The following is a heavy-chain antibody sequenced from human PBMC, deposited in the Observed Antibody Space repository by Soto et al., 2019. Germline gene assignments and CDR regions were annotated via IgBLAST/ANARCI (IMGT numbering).Heavy chain of an antibody. D-gene: IGHD6-6*01. Sequence: KSSETLSLTCTVSGGSISSGDYYWSWIRQPPGNGLELIGYIYYSGSTYYNPSLKSRVTISVVTSKNQFSLKLSSVTAADTAVYYCASLSIAARPSDYWGQGTLVTVSS. V-gene: IGHV4-30-4*01. CDR1: GGSISSGDYY. CDR3: ASLSIAARPSDY. CDR2: IYYSGST. J-gene: IGHJ4*02.